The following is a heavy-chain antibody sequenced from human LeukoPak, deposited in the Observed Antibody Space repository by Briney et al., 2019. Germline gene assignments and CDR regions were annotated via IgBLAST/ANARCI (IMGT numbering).Heavy chain of an antibody. D-gene: IGHD2-15*01. CDR3: VGCSGGSCHSGAFEI. V-gene: IGHV6-1*01. Sequence: SQTLSLTCAISGDSVSRNSATWNWIRQSPSRGLEWLARANYRSKWYYDYAVSVKSRMSINTDSPKNQFTLQLNSVTPEDTAVYYCVGCSGGSCHSGAFEIWGQGTMVTVSS. CDR1: GDSVSRNSAT. J-gene: IGHJ3*02. CDR2: ANYRSKWYY.